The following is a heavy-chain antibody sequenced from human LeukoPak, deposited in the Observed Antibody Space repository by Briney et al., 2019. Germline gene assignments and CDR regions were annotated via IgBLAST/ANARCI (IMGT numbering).Heavy chain of an antibody. Sequence: GGSLRLSCAASAFTFSSHPMGWVRRAPGKGLEWVSSICSSVGCTYYADSVRGRFAISRDDSKNTLYLQMDSLRAEDTAVYYCARISLAPSDNFDSWGQGTLVTVSS. CDR2: ICSSVGCT. D-gene: IGHD1-1*01. V-gene: IGHV3-23*01. CDR3: ARISLAPSDNFDS. CDR1: AFTFSSHP. J-gene: IGHJ4*02.